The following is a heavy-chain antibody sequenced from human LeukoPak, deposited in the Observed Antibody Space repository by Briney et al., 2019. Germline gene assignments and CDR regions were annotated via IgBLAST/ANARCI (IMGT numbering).Heavy chain of an antibody. CDR1: GYTFTGYY. V-gene: IGHV1-2*02. CDR2: INPHSGGT. D-gene: IGHD2-2*03. CDR3: ARSFLSFGYCSSTSCYRDMDV. J-gene: IGHJ6*03. Sequence: ASVKVSCKASGYTFTGYYMHWVRQAPGQGLAWMGWINPHSGGTNYAQKFQGRVTMTRDTSISTAYMELSRLRSDDTAVYYCARSFLSFGYCSSTSCYRDMDVWGKGTTVTVSS.